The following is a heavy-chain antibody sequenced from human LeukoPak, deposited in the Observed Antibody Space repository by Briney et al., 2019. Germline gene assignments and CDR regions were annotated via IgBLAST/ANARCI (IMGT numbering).Heavy chain of an antibody. Sequence: SQTLSLTCTVSGGSISSGDYYWSWIRQPPGKGLEWIGYIYYSGSTYYNPSLKSRVTISVDTSKNQFSLKLSSVTAADTAVYYCARAYLPYYLRWYFDYWGQGTLVTVSS. J-gene: IGHJ4*02. CDR1: GGSISSGDYY. D-gene: IGHD3-10*01. CDR2: IYYSGST. V-gene: IGHV4-30-4*01. CDR3: ARAYLPYYLRWYFDY.